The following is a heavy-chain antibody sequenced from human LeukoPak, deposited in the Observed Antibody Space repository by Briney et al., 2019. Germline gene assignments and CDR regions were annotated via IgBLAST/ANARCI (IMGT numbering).Heavy chain of an antibody. Sequence: ASVKVSCKASGYSFTSYGISWVRQAPGQGLEWMGWISAYNGATNHAHEFQGRVTMTTDTPTTTAYMELRSLRSDDTAVYYCARMRRELSPFDYWGQGTLVTVSS. V-gene: IGHV1-18*01. CDR3: ARMRRELSPFDY. J-gene: IGHJ4*02. D-gene: IGHD1-26*01. CDR2: ISAYNGAT. CDR1: GYSFTSYG.